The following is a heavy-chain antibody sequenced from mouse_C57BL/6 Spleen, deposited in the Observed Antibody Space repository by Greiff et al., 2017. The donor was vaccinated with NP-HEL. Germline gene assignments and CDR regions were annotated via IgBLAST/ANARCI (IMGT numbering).Heavy chain of an antibody. CDR2: ISYDGSN. Sequence: DVKLQESGPGLVKPSQSLSLTCSVTGYSITSGYYWNWIRQFPGNKLEWMGYISYDGSNNYNPSLKNRISITRDTSKTQLFLKLNSLTTEYTATYDCAREEDDGYYRIMDYWGQGTSVTVSS. CDR3: AREEDDGYYRIMDY. J-gene: IGHJ4*01. V-gene: IGHV3-6*01. D-gene: IGHD2-3*01. CDR1: GYSITSGYY.